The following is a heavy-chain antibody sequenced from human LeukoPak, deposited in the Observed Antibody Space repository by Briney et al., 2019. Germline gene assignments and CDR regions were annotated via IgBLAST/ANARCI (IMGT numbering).Heavy chain of an antibody. V-gene: IGHV3-11*01. CDR1: GFTFSDYY. CDR2: ISPTGSTK. CDR3: ARVPTTVTYTGY. D-gene: IGHD4-17*01. Sequence: GGSLRLSCAASGFTFSDYYMSWIRQAPGKGLEWVSYISPTGSTKYYADSVKGRFTISRDNAKNSLYLQTNSLRAEDTAVYYCARVPTTVTYTGYWGQGTLVTVSS. J-gene: IGHJ4*02.